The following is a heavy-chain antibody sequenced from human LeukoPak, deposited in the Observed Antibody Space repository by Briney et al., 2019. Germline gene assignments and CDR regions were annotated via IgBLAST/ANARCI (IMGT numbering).Heavy chain of an antibody. CDR3: ARTLIGDGPADY. D-gene: IGHD4-17*01. V-gene: IGHV3-11*03. J-gene: IGHJ4*02. Sequence: GGSLRLSCAVSGFTFSDYYMSWIRQAPGRGLEWVSYISSSSSYTKYADSVEGRSTISRDNAKNSLYLQMNSLRAEDTAVYYCARTLIGDGPADYWGQGTLVTVSS. CDR2: ISSSSSYT. CDR1: GFTFSDYY.